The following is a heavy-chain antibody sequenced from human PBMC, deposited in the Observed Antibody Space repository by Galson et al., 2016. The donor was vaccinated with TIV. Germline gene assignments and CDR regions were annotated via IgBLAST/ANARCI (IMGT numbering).Heavy chain of an antibody. CDR2: INSDGNRR. CDR3: SRGVGRAIAAAGFRWLDP. V-gene: IGHV3-74*01. CDR1: GFTFSSHW. J-gene: IGHJ5*02. D-gene: IGHD6-13*01. Sequence: LRLSCAASGFTFSSHWIHWVRQSPGKGLVWVSRINSDGNRRTYADSVKGRFTISRDNAKNILYLQLNSLRVEDTAVYYCSRGVGRAIAAAGFRWLDPWGQGTQVIVSS.